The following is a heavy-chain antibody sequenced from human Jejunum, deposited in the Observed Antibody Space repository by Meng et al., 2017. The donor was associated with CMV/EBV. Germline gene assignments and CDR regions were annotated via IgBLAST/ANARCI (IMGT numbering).Heavy chain of an antibody. CDR1: GSPFTHNN. D-gene: IGHD2-8*01. Sequence: SFTASGSPFTHNNWFWVRQAPGLGPEWMGCINTNAGTPTYARDFTGRFVFSLDTSVSTAYLQISSLTTEDTAVYYCARDGLNGRLFDYWGQGTLVTVSS. CDR2: INTNAGTP. V-gene: IGHV7-4-1*02. J-gene: IGHJ4*02. CDR3: ARDGLNGRLFDY.